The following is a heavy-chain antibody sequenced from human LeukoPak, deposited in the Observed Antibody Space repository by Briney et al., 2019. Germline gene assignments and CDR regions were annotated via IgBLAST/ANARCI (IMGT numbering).Heavy chain of an antibody. CDR3: AKDPWSGGSFGDY. CDR1: GFTFSSYG. Sequence: PGGSLRLSCAASGFTFSSYGMHWVRQAPGKGLEWVAVISHDGSNKYYADSVKGRFTISRDNSKNTLYLQMNTLRAEDTAVYFCAKDPWSGGSFGDYWGQGTLVTVSS. J-gene: IGHJ4*02. CDR2: ISHDGSNK. D-gene: IGHD2-15*01. V-gene: IGHV3-30*18.